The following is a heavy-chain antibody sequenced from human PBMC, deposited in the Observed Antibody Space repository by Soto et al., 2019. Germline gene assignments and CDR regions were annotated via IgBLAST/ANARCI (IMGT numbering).Heavy chain of an antibody. J-gene: IGHJ4*01. CDR2: SHSDNWDS. Sequence: ASVTVSCKTPRYTFTGADIHWIGQVPGRGLERIGWSHSDNWDSDYSQEFQGRVTMTSDPSITTAYMQLTRLRSDDTAVYVCARREQWLENCDFWGHAFRVTVSS. V-gene: IGHV1-2*02. CDR1: RYTFTGAD. D-gene: IGHD6-19*01. CDR3: ARREQWLENCDF.